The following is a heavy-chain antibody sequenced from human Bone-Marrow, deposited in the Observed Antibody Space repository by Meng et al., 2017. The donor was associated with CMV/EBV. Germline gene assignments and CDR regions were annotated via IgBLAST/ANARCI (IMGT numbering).Heavy chain of an antibody. V-gene: IGHV4-34*01. J-gene: IGHJ6*02. Sequence: SESLSLPCAVSGGSFSGYYWSWIRQSPGMGLEWIGEINHSGITNYNPSLKSRVTKSVDTSKNQFSLKRSSVTAADTAVYYCARGAVVVANNYYPYYGMEVWGQGTTVTVSS. CDR2: INHSGIT. D-gene: IGHD2-15*01. CDR1: GGSFSGYY. CDR3: ARGAVVVANNYYPYYGMEV.